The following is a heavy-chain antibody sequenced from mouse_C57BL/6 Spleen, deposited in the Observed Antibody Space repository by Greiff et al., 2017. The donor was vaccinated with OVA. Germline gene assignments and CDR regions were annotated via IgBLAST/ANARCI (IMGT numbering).Heavy chain of an antibody. CDR2: INPSNGDT. J-gene: IGHJ3*01. CDR3: VTAQATAY. Sequence: QVQLQQPGTELVNPGASVKLSCKASGYTFTSYWMHWVKQRPGQGLEWIGNINPSNGDTNFNEKFKSKATMTVDKSSSIVYMQLSSLTSEDSAVYYCVTAQATAYWGQGTLVTVSA. CDR1: GYTFTSYW. V-gene: IGHV1-53*01. D-gene: IGHD3-2*02.